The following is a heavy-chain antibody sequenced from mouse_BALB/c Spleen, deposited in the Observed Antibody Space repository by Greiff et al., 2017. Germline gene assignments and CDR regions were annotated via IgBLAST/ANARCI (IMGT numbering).Heavy chain of an antibody. J-gene: IGHJ4*01. D-gene: IGHD3-1*01. CDR3: NAEAARATLDY. CDR1: GFNIKDYY. V-gene: IGHV14-4*02. CDR2: IDPENGDT. Sequence: EVQLQQSGAELVRSGASVKLSCTASGFNIKDYYMHWVKQRPEQGLEWIGWIDPENGDTEYAPKFQGKATMTADTSSNTAYLQLSSLTSEDTAVYYCNAEAARATLDYWGQGTSVTVSS.